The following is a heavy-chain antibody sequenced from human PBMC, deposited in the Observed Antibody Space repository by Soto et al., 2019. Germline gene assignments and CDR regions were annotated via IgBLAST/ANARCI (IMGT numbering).Heavy chain of an antibody. CDR1: GGSFSGYY. Sequence: SETLSLTCAVYGGSFSGYYWSWIRQPPGKGLEXIGXIXHXGXXXXXXSLKSRVTISVDTSKNQFSMKLSSVTDADTAVYYCARGLEQIRFDPWGQGTLVTVSS. V-gene: IGHV4-34*01. J-gene: IGHJ5*02. CDR3: ARGLEQIRFDP. CDR2: IXHXGXX. D-gene: IGHD1-1*01.